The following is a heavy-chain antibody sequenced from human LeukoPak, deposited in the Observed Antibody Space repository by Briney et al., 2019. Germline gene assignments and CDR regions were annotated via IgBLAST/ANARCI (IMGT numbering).Heavy chain of an antibody. V-gene: IGHV1-2*02. CDR3: AREGTGYSSSSWFDP. J-gene: IGHJ5*02. CDR1: GYTFTGYY. D-gene: IGHD6-13*01. Sequence: GASVTVSCKASGYTFTGYYMHWVRQAPGQGLEWMGWINPNSGGTNYAQKFQGRVTMTRDTSISTAYMELSRLRSDDTAVYYCAREGTGYSSSSWFDPWGQGTLVTVSS. CDR2: INPNSGGT.